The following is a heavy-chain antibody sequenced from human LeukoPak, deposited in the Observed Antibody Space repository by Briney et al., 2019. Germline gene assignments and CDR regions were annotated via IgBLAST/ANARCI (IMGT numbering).Heavy chain of an antibody. D-gene: IGHD3-9*01. CDR3: AKGDNDILTGYYNSFDY. J-gene: IGHJ4*02. V-gene: IGHV3-23*01. CDR2: ISGSGIST. CDR1: GFTFRSYA. Sequence: GSLRLSCAASGFTFRSYAMSWVRQAPGEGLEWVSTISGSGISTYYSDSVKGRFTISRDNSKNTLYLQMNSLRAEDTAVYYCAKGDNDILTGYYNSFDYWGQGTLVTVSS.